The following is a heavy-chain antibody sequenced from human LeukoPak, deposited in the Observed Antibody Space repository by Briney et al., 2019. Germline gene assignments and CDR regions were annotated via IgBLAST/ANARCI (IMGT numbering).Heavy chain of an antibody. CDR2: IYYSGST. D-gene: IGHD3-22*01. V-gene: IGHV4-59*01. CDR3: ARALYYYDSSGYANYYYYYGMDV. CDR1: GGSISSYY. J-gene: IGHJ6*02. Sequence: PSETLSLTCTVSGGSISSYYWSWIRQPPGKGLEWIGYIYYSGSTNYNPSLKSRVTMSVETSKNQFSLKLSSVTAADTAVYYCARALYYYDSSGYANYYYYYGMDVWGQGTTVTVSS.